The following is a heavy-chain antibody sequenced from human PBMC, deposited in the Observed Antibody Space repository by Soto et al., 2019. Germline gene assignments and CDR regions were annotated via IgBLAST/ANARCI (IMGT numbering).Heavy chain of an antibody. V-gene: IGHV3-23*01. J-gene: IGHJ6*02. CDR1: TFIFSNYA. CDR2: ISDSGDST. D-gene: IGHD2-2*02. Sequence: PGGSLRLSCAASTFIFSNYAMTWVRQAPGKGLEWVSLISDSGDSTYYADSVKGRFTISRDNSKNTLYLQMNSLRAEDTAVYYCATPPQYCSSSSCYNYGMDVWGQGTAVTVSS. CDR3: ATPPQYCSSSSCYNYGMDV.